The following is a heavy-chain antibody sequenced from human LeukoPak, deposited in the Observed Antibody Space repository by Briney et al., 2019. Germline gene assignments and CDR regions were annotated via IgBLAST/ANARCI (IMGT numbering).Heavy chain of an antibody. CDR2: ISSNGGST. CDR3: ARESYTIFDY. V-gene: IGHV3-64D*06. D-gene: IGHD5-24*01. J-gene: IGHJ4*02. CDR1: GFTFSNYA. Sequence: GGSLRLSCSASGFTFSNYAMHWVRQAPGKGLEYVSAISSNGGSTYYADSVKGRFTISRDNSKNTLYLQMSSLRAEDTAVYYCARESYTIFDYWGQGTLVTVSS.